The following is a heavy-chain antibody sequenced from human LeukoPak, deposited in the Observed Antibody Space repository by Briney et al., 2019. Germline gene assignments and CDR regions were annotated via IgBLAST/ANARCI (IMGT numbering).Heavy chain of an antibody. J-gene: IGHJ6*02. CDR2: IWYDGSNK. V-gene: IGHV3-33*01. CDR3: AREGGYLYYYYYGMDV. CDR1: GFTFSNYG. D-gene: IGHD5-12*01. Sequence: PGRSLRLSCAASGFTFSNYGMHWVRQAPGKGLEWVAVIWYDGSNKYYGDSVKGRFTISRDNSKNTLYLQMNSLRAEDTAVYYCAREGGYLYYYYYGMDVWGQGTTVTVSS.